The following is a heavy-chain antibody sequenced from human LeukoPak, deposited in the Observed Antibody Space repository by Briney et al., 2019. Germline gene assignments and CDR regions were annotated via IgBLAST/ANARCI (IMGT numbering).Heavy chain of an antibody. CDR2: IYDRGNT. CDR3: ARYRTQLGYFDF. J-gene: IGHJ4*02. D-gene: IGHD1-1*01. V-gene: IGHV4-59*07. Sequence: PSDTLSLTCTVSGGSIRSWSWSWLRQPPGKGLEWIGYIYDRGNTTYNPSLKSRVTISADTSKLQLSLRLSSVTAADTAVYYCARYRTQLGYFDFWGQGTLVTVSS. CDR1: GGSIRSWS.